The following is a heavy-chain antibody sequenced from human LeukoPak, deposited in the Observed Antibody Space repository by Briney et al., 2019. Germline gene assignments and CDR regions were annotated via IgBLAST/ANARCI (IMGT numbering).Heavy chain of an antibody. V-gene: IGHV1-8*01. D-gene: IGHD6-19*01. CDR2: MNPNSGNT. CDR3: ARVSSGWYVAFDI. CDR1: GYTFTSYD. J-gene: IGHJ3*02. Sequence: ASVKVSCKASGYTFTSYDINWVRQATGQGPEWMGWMNPNSGNTGYAQKFQGRVTMTRNTSISTAYMELSSLRSEDTAVYYCARVSSGWYVAFDIWGQGTMVTVSS.